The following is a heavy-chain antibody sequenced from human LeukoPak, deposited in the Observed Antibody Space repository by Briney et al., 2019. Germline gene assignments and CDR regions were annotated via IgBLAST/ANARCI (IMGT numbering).Heavy chain of an antibody. Sequence: TSVNFSCKASDYTLTRYGISWERQAPGQGLEKMGWLSAYNGNTNYAQKLQGRVTMTTDTSTSTAYMELRSLRSDDTAVYYCARDLDDILTGYQDAFDIWGHGTMVTVSS. D-gene: IGHD3-9*01. CDR1: DYTLTRYG. CDR2: LSAYNGNT. J-gene: IGHJ3*02. V-gene: IGHV1-18*04. CDR3: ARDLDDILTGYQDAFDI.